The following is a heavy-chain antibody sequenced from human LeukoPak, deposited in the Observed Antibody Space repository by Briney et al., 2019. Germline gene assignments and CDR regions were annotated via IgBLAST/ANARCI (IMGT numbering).Heavy chain of an antibody. CDR3: ATAYSCGWLDY. J-gene: IGHJ4*02. Sequence: GGSLRLSCAASGFTFISYWMCWVRQAPGKGLEWVANVKEDGNEQYYVDSVKSRFTISRDNAKNSLYLQMNSLRAEDTAVYYCATAYSCGWLDYWGQGTLVTVSS. V-gene: IGHV3-7*03. D-gene: IGHD6-19*01. CDR1: GFTFISYW. CDR2: VKEDGNEQ.